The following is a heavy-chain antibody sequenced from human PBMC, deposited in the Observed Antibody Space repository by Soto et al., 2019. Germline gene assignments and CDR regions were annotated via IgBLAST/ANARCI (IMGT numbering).Heavy chain of an antibody. D-gene: IGHD3-22*01. CDR2: MNPNSGNT. CDR3: ARGHYYDSSGYYYLHAFDI. Sequence: APVKVSCKASGYSFTSYDINWVRQATGQGLEWMGWMNPNSGNTGYAQKFQGRVTMTRSTSISTAYMELSSLRSEDTAVYYCARGHYYDSSGYYYLHAFDIWGQGTMVTVSS. J-gene: IGHJ3*02. V-gene: IGHV1-8*01. CDR1: GYSFTSYD.